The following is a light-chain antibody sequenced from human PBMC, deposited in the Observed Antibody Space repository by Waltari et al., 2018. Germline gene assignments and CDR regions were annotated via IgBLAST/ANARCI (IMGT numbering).Light chain of an antibody. J-gene: IGKJ1*01. CDR3: QQYDDWPAT. CDR2: NGA. V-gene: IGKV3-15*01. Sequence: ERVMTQSPDILSVSPGETVTLSCRASQSSSTNVAWYQHKPGQAPRLRIYNGATRDTDIPATFSGSGSGTEFTLTISSLQPEDFAVYFCQQYDDWPATFGQGTKVEI. CDR1: QSSSTN.